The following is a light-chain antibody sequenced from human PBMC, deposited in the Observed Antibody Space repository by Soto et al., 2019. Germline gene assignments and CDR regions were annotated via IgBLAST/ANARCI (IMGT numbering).Light chain of an antibody. Sequence: DIQMTQSPSTLPASVGDGATIICRASQSIRYWLAWFQQKPGKAPRLLIYDAYNLESGVTSRFSGSGSGTEFTLTISSPQSEDFAVYYCQQYNNWPPVFGPGTRLDIK. V-gene: IGKV1-5*02. CDR3: QQYNNWPPV. CDR2: DAY. CDR1: QSIRYW. J-gene: IGKJ3*01.